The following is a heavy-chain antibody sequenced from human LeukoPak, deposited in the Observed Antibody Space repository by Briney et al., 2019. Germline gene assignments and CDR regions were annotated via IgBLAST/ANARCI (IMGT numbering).Heavy chain of an antibody. CDR3: ARDQEAFDY. J-gene: IGHJ4*02. Sequence: ASVKVSCKASGGTFSSYAISWVRQAPGQGLEWMGGIIPIFGTANYAQKFQGRVTITADESTSTVHMELSGLRSEDTAVYYCARDQEAFDYWGQGTLVTVSS. CDR2: IIPIFGTA. V-gene: IGHV1-69*13. CDR1: GGTFSSYA.